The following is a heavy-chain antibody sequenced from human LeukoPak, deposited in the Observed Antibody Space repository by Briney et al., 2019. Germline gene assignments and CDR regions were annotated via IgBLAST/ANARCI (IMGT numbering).Heavy chain of an antibody. CDR3: AKDRWLVVVVAAFGFFDY. D-gene: IGHD2-15*01. CDR1: GFTFSSYA. Sequence: GGSLRLSCAASGFTFSSYAMSWVRQAPGKGLEWVSAISGSGGSTYYADSVKGRFTISRDNSKNTLYLQMNSLRAEGTAVYYCAKDRWLVVVVAAFGFFDYWGQGTLVTVSS. CDR2: ISGSGGST. V-gene: IGHV3-23*01. J-gene: IGHJ4*02.